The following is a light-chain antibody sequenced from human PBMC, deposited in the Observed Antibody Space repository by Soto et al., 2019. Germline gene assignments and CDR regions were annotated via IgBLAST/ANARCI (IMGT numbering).Light chain of an antibody. V-gene: IGLV2-14*01. J-gene: IGLJ1*01. CDR3: TSYTSSSTPRV. CDR2: EVS. Sequence: QSALTQPASVSGSPGQSITISCTGTSSDVGAYNYVSWYQQYPDKAPKLMISEVSNRPSGVSNRFSGSKSGNTASLTISGLQAEDEADYYCTSYTSSSTPRVFGTGTKLTVL. CDR1: SSDVGAYNY.